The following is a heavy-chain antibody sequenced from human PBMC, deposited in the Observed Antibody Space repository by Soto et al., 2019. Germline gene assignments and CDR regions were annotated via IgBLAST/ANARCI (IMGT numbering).Heavy chain of an antibody. Sequence: GGSLRLSCTASGFTFGDYTMHWVRQAPGKGLERVSLITWDGINIEYADSVRGRFTISRDNSKNSLYLQMNGLRHEDTAFYYCAKDGIAWHWGQGTLVTVSS. J-gene: IGHJ4*02. CDR3: AKDGIAWH. CDR1: GFTFGDYT. D-gene: IGHD2-15*01. V-gene: IGHV3-43*01. CDR2: ITWDGINI.